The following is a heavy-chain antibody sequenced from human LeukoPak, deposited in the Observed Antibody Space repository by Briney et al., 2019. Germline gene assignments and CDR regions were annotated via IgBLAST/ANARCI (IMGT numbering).Heavy chain of an antibody. CDR3: ATYNYYDSSGYYYFDY. Sequence: ASVKVSCKVSGYTLTELSMHWVRQAPGKGLEWMGGFDPEDGETIYAQTFPGRVTMSEDTSTDTAYMELSSLRSEDTAVYYCATYNYYDSSGYYYFDYWGQGTLVTVSS. CDR1: GYTLTELS. V-gene: IGHV1-24*01. D-gene: IGHD3-22*01. CDR2: FDPEDGET. J-gene: IGHJ4*02.